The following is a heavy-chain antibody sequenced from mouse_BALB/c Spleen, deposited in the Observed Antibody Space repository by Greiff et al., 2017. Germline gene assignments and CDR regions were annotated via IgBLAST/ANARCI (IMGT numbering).Heavy chain of an antibody. CDR3: ARHGRGYAMDY. CDR2: INSNGGST. V-gene: IGHV5-6-2*01. CDR1: GFTFSSYY. Sequence: EVKLMESGGGLVKLGGSLKLSCAASGFTFSSYYMSWVRQTPEKRLELVAAINSNGGSTYYPDTVKGRFTISRDNAKNTLYLQMSSLKSEDTALYYCARHGRGYAMDYWGQGTSVTVSS. J-gene: IGHJ4*01.